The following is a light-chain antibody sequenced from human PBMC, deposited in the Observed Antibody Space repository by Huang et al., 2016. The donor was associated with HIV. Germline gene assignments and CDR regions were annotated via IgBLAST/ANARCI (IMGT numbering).Light chain of an antibody. CDR3: QQYDSSPWT. V-gene: IGKV3-20*01. J-gene: IGKJ1*01. CDR2: GAS. Sequence: IVLTQSPGTLSLSPGERATLSCRASQSVSSSYLAWYQQNPGHATRLLFYGASSRATGIPDRVSGSGSGTDFTLTSSRLEPEDFAVYYCQQYDSSPWTFGQGTKVEIK. CDR1: QSVSSSY.